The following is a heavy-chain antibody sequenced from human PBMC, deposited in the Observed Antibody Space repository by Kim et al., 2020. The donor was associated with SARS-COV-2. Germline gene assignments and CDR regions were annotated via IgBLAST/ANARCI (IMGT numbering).Heavy chain of an antibody. D-gene: IGHD3-10*01. Sequence: QKFQGRVTITADESTSTAYMERSSLRSEDTAVYYCASRTMVRGVMTWFDPWGQGTLVTVSS. CDR3: ASRTMVRGVMTWFDP. V-gene: IGHV1-69*01. J-gene: IGHJ5*02.